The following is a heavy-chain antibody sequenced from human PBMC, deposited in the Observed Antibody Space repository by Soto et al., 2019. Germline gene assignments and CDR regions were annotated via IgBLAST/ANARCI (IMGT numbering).Heavy chain of an antibody. CDR3: ARDQKSPIYDFWSGYYRNYYYYGMDV. CDR1: GFTFSSYW. CDR2: IKQDGSEK. V-gene: IGHV3-7*01. D-gene: IGHD3-3*01. Sequence: GGSLRLSCAASGFTFSSYWMSWVRQAPGKGLEWVANIKQDGSEKYYVDSVKGRFTISRDNAKNSLYLQMNSLRAEDTAVYYCARDQKSPIYDFWSGYYRNYYYYGMDVWGQGTTVTVSS. J-gene: IGHJ6*02.